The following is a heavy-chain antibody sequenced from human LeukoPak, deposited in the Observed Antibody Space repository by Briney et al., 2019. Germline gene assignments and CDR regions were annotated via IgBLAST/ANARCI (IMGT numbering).Heavy chain of an antibody. V-gene: IGHV4-39*07. CDR2: IYYSGST. D-gene: IGHD2-2*01. CDR3: ARVEDSTPPSYGMDV. J-gene: IGHJ6*02. CDR1: GGSISSSSYY. Sequence: PSETLSLACTVSGGSISSSSYYWGWIRQPPGKGLEWIGSIYYSGSTYYNPSLKSRVTISVDTSKNQFSLKLSSVTAADTAVYYCARVEDSTPPSYGMDVWGQGTTVTVSS.